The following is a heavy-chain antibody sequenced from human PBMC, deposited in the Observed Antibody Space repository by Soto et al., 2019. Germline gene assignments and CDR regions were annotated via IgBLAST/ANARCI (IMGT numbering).Heavy chain of an antibody. Sequence: SCPTRVNPTQTLTLTCSFSGFSLSTHEVGVVWIRQPPGKALEWLALIYWNDDARYSPSLKNRLTITKDTTKNQVVLTMTNMEPVDTATYYCVHDGKLGYTGYDRFDQWGQGIRITVAS. CDR2: IYWNDDA. V-gene: IGHV2-5*01. D-gene: IGHD5-12*01. CDR1: GFSLSTHEVG. CDR3: VHDGKLGYTGYDRFDQ. J-gene: IGHJ4*02.